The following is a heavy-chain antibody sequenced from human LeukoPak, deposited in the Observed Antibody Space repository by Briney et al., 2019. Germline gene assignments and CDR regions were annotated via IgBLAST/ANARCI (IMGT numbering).Heavy chain of an antibody. CDR2: ISYDGSNK. V-gene: IGHV3-30-3*01. CDR1: GFTFSSYA. Sequence: GGSLRLSCAASGFTFSSYAMHWLRQAPGKGLEGVAVISYDGSNKYYADSVKGRFTISRDNSKNTLYLQMNSLRAEETAVYYCARDQVAGGIGSPDSSSWYLPRVAFDIWGQGTMVTVSS. J-gene: IGHJ3*02. CDR3: ARDQVAGGIGSPDSSSWYLPRVAFDI. D-gene: IGHD6-13*01.